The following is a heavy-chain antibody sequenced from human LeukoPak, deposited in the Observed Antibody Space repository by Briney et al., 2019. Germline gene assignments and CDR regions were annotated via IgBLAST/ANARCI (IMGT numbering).Heavy chain of an antibody. CDR2: IRGSGGST. V-gene: IGHV3-23*01. D-gene: IGHD3-10*01. CDR3: AKRLGQLVGGDGAFDI. J-gene: IGHJ3*02. Sequence: PGGSLRLSCSASGFTFSSYAMSWVRQAPGKGLEWVSLIRGSGGSTYYADSVKGRFTISRDNSKNTLYLQMNSLRAEDTAVYYCAKRLGQLVGGDGAFDIWGQGTMVTVSS. CDR1: GFTFSSYA.